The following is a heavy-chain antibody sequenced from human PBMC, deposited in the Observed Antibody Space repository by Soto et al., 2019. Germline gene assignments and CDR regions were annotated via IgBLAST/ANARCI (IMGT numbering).Heavy chain of an antibody. D-gene: IGHD1-26*01. CDR1: GITFTSYT. CDR2: LVPISGAT. CDR3: ARDGIVGASRTYYHGLDV. Sequence: ASVKVSCKASGITFTSYTFTWVRQAPGEGLEWMGGLVPISGATHYAPRFRGRVTITADKSTRTVYMELTSLRSEDTAVYYCARDGIVGASRTYYHGLDVWGQGTTVTVSS. J-gene: IGHJ6*02. V-gene: IGHV1-69*06.